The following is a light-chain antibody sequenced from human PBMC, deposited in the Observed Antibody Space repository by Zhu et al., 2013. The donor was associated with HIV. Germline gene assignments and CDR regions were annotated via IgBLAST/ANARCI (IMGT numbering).Light chain of an antibody. CDR1: QSVSSSY. CDR3: QQYNNWPPWT. Sequence: EIVLTQSPDTLSLSPGERATLSCRASQSVSSSYLAWYQQKPGQAPRLLIYDASTRDTGIPARFSGSGSGTDFTLTISSLQSEDFAVYYCQQYNNWPPWTFGQGTKVEIK. J-gene: IGKJ1*01. CDR2: DAS. V-gene: IGKV3-15*01.